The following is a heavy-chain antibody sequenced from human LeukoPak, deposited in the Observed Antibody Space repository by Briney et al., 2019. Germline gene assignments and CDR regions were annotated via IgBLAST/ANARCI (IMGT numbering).Heavy chain of an antibody. D-gene: IGHD4-23*01. Sequence: GESLKISCKGSGYRFTSYWLGWVRQMPGKGLEWMGIIYPGDSDTRYSPSFRGQVTISADKSISTAYLQWSSLKASDTAMYYCARHPSGDGSNSEGFDYWGQGTLVTVSS. CDR3: ARHPSGDGSNSEGFDY. V-gene: IGHV5-51*01. CDR2: IYPGDSDT. J-gene: IGHJ4*02. CDR1: GYRFTSYW.